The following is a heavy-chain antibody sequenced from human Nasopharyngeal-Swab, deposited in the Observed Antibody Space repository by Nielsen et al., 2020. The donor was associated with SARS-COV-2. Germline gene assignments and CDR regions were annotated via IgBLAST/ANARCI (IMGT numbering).Heavy chain of an antibody. CDR2: ITVNGKRT. CDR1: GFMFSDYA. Sequence: GGSLRLSFAASGFMFSDYAMSWVRQAPGKGLEWVSVITVNGKRTFSVDSEKGRFTISRDNSKNMLFLQMNSLRAEDTAVYYCERRDYSDVSGYAPLFDYWGQGTLVTVSS. CDR3: ERRDYSDVSGYAPLFDY. J-gene: IGHJ4*02. D-gene: IGHD3-22*01. V-gene: IGHV3-23*01.